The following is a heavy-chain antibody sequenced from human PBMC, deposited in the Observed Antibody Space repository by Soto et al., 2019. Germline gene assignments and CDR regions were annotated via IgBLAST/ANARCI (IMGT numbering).Heavy chain of an antibody. J-gene: IGHJ6*02. CDR3: ATGGPSLRAYYYYGMDV. Sequence: SVKVSCKASGGTFSSYAISWVRQAPGQGLEWMGGILPIFGTANYAQKFQGRVTITADESTSTAYMELSSLRSEDTAVYYCATGGPSLRAYYYYGMDVWGQGTTVTVSS. V-gene: IGHV1-69*13. D-gene: IGHD4-17*01. CDR1: GGTFSSYA. CDR2: ILPIFGTA.